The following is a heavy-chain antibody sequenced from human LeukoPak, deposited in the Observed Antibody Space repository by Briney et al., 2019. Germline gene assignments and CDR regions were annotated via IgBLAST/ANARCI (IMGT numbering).Heavy chain of an antibody. CDR2: ISDSGTYT. CDR1: GFTFNNYA. V-gene: IGHV3-23*01. J-gene: IGHJ5*02. CDR3: ARQDPYSSGWYP. D-gene: IGHD6-19*01. Sequence: GGSLRLSCAASGFTFNNYAMSWVRQAPGKGLGWVLAISDSGTYTYYADSVKGRFTISRDNSKNALYLQMNSLRAEDTAVYYCARQDPYSSGWYPWGQGTLVTVSS.